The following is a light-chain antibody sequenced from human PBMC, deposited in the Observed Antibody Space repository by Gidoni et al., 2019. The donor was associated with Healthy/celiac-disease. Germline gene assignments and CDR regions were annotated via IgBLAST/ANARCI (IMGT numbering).Light chain of an antibody. Sequence: QSALTQPASVSGSPGQSITISCSGTSSDVGGYNYVSWYQPHPGKAPKLMIYDVSNRPSGVSNRFSGSKSGNTASLTISGLQAEDEADYYCSSYTSSSIYVFGTGTMVTVL. CDR3: SSYTSSSIYV. J-gene: IGLJ1*01. CDR1: SSDVGGYNY. CDR2: DVS. V-gene: IGLV2-14*03.